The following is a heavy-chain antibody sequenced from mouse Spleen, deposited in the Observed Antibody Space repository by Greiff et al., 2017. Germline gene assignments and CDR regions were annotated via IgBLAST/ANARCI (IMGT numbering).Heavy chain of an antibody. CDR1: GYTFTSYW. J-gene: IGHJ4*01. CDR3: ARVYYYQRDAMDY. D-gene: IGHD1-1*01. CDR2: IHPNSGST. Sequence: QVQLQQSGAELVKPGASVKLSCKASGYTFTSYWMHWVKQRPGQGLEWIGMIHPNSGSTNYNEKFKSKATLTVDKSSSTAYMQLSSLTSEDSAVYYCARVYYYQRDAMDYWGQGTSVTVSS. V-gene: IGHV1-64*01.